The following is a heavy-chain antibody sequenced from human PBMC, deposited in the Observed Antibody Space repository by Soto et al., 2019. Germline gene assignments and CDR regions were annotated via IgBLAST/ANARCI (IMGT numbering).Heavy chain of an antibody. V-gene: IGHV3-30*03. CDR2: ISDDGVSK. J-gene: IGHJ4*02. D-gene: IGHD3-10*01. CDR3: ARAYYFGSGTSYTLYY. Sequence: TGGSMRLSCAASGFRVRIYGMQGVRHAPGKGLEWVAVISDDGVSKYYADSVQGRFTISRDNSESVVLLQMNSLRPDDTALYFCARAYYFGSGTSYTLYYWGQGTQVTVSS. CDR1: GFRVRIYG.